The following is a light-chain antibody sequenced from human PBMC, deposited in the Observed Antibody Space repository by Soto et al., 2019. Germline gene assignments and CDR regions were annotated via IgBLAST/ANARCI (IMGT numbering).Light chain of an antibody. CDR2: GAS. Sequence: EIVLTQSPGTLSLSPGERATLSRRASQSVSSSYLAWYQQKPGQTPRLRFYGASSRATGIPDRFSGSGSGTDFALTISRLEPEDFAVYYCQQYGSSPFTFGRGTKVDIK. J-gene: IGKJ3*01. CDR1: QSVSSSY. CDR3: QQYGSSPFT. V-gene: IGKV3-20*01.